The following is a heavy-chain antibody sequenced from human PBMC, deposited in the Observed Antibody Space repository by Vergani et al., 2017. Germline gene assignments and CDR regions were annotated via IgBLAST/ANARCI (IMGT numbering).Heavy chain of an antibody. CDR3: AKGVYYYDSSGYYYFDY. V-gene: IGHV3-9*01. CDR2: ICSNSGSI. J-gene: IGHJ4*02. D-gene: IGHD3-22*01. Sequence: EVQLVESGGGLVQPGRSLRLSCAASAFTFDDSAMPLVRHAPRTALLWVSGICSNSGSIGYADSVKGRFTISRENAKNSLYLQMNSLRAEDTALYYCAKGVYYYDSSGYYYFDYWGQGTLVTVSS. CDR1: AFTFDDSA.